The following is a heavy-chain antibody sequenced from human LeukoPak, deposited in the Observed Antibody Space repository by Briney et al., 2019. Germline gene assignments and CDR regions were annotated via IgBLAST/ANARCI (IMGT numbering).Heavy chain of an antibody. D-gene: IGHD2-21*02. Sequence: SETLSLTCAVYGGSFRGYYWSWIRQPPGKGLEWIGEINHSGSTNYNPSLKSRVTISVDTSKNQFSLKLSSVTAADTAVYYCASLIETAGDLFDYWGQGTLVTVSS. CDR1: GGSFRGYY. J-gene: IGHJ4*02. V-gene: IGHV4-34*01. CDR3: ASLIETAGDLFDY. CDR2: INHSGST.